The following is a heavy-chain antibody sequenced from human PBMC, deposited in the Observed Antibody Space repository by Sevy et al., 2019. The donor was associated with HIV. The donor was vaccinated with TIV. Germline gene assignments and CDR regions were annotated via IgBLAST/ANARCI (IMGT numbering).Heavy chain of an antibody. CDR2: IYYSGST. Sequence: SETLSLTCSVSGGSMNLYYWSWIRQPPGKGLEWIGFIYYSGSTNYNPSLKSRVTISVDTSENQFSLKLSSVTAADTDVYYCARVGFNWNDVDYWGQGTLVTVSS. J-gene: IGHJ4*02. CDR1: GGSMNLYY. D-gene: IGHD1-20*01. CDR3: ARVGFNWNDVDY. V-gene: IGHV4-59*01.